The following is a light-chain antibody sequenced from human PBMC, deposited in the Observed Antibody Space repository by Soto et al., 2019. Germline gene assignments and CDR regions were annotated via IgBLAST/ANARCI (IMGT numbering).Light chain of an antibody. CDR2: EVS. CDR3: TSFTSSSTWV. CDR1: TSDVGGYNY. V-gene: IGLV2-14*03. J-gene: IGLJ3*02. Sequence: QSVLTQPASVSGSPGQSITISCTGTTSDVGGYNYVSWFQQHPGKAPKLKIYEVSNRPSGVSNRFSGSKSGYTASLTISELQAEDEADYYCTSFTSSSTWVFGVGTKVTVL.